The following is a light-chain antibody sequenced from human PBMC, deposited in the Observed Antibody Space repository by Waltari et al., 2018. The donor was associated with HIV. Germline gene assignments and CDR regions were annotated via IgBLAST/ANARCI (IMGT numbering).Light chain of an antibody. CDR2: SAS. Sequence: EIVMTQSPATLSVSPGERATLSCRASQSISRNLAWYQQKPGQAPRLLIYSASTRATCIPTRFSGGGSGTEFTLTISSLQSEDFGIYYCQQYNDWPPGYSFGQGTKVEIK. CDR1: QSISRN. V-gene: IGKV3-15*01. J-gene: IGKJ2*03. CDR3: QQYNDWPPGYS.